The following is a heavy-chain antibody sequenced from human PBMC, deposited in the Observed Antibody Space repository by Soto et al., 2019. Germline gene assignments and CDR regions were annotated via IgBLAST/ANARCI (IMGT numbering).Heavy chain of an antibody. V-gene: IGHV3-23*01. CDR3: AKLGRELVSGSSYGLHALDI. Sequence: PGGSLRLSCAASGFTFSSYAMSWVRQAPGKGLEWVSAISGSGGSTYYADSVKGRFTISRDNSKNTLYLQMNSLRAEDTAVYYCAKLGRELVSGSSYGLHALDIWGQGTMVPSPQ. CDR1: GFTFSSYA. D-gene: IGHD5-18*01. CDR2: ISGSGGST. J-gene: IGHJ3*02.